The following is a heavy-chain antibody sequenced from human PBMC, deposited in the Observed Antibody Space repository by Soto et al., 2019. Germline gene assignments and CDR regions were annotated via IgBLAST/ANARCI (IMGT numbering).Heavy chain of an antibody. CDR2: IYYSGST. CDR3: ARDQTYYYGSGSPKRYYYYAMDV. Sequence: PSETLSLTCTVSGGSISSYYWSWIRQPPGKGLEWIGYIYYSGSTNYNPSLKSRVTISVDTSKNQFSLKLSSVTAADTAVYYCARDQTYYYGSGSPKRYYYYAMDVWG. J-gene: IGHJ6*02. V-gene: IGHV4-59*01. D-gene: IGHD3-10*01. CDR1: GGSISSYY.